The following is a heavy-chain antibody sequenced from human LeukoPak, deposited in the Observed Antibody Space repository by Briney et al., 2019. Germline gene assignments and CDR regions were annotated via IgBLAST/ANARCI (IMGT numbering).Heavy chain of an antibody. V-gene: IGHV3-21*01. CDR3: ARDSPGRDFWSGYYKGYMDV. CDR2: ISSSSSYI. Sequence: GGSLRLSCAASGFTFSSYSMNWVRQAPGKGLEWVSSISSSSSYIYYADSVKGRFTISRDNAKNSLYLRMNSLRTEDTAVYYCARDSPGRDFWSGYYKGYMDVWGKGTTVTVSS. CDR1: GFTFSSYS. J-gene: IGHJ6*03. D-gene: IGHD3-3*01.